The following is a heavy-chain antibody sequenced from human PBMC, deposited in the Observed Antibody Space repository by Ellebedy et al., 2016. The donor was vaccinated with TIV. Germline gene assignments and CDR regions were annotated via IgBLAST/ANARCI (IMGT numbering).Heavy chain of an antibody. D-gene: IGHD3-10*01. V-gene: IGHV7-4-1*02. CDR1: GYPFSSYP. CDR2: INTNTGNP. J-gene: IGHJ5*01. Sequence: AASVKVSCKASGYPFSSYPMNWVRQAPGQGLEWMGWINTNTGNPAYAQGFTGRFVFSLDTSASPAYLQINFLKPEDTAYYYCSRTRFGSGRYRFDSWGQGTLVTVSS. CDR3: SRTRFGSGRYRFDS.